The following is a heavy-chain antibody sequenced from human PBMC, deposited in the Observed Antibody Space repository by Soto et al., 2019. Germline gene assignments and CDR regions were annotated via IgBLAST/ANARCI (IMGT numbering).Heavy chain of an antibody. J-gene: IGHJ3*02. CDR2: IYYSGST. D-gene: IGHD3-9*01. CDR1: GGSISSYY. Sequence: SETLSLTCTVSGGSISSYYWSWIRQPPGKGLEWIGYIYYSGSTNYNPSLKSRVTISVDTSKNQFSLKLSSVTAADTAVYYCARHDILTGYSGENDAFDIWGQGTMVT. V-gene: IGHV4-59*08. CDR3: ARHDILTGYSGENDAFDI.